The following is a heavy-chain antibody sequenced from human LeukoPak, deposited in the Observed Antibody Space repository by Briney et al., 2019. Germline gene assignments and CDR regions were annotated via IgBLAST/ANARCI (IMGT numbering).Heavy chain of an antibody. D-gene: IGHD3-9*01. CDR2: IKQDGSEK. CDR1: GFTFSSYW. Sequence: GGSLRLSCAASGFTFSSYWMSWVRQAPGKGLEWVANIKQDGSEKYYVDSVKGRFTISRDNAKNSLYLQMNSLRAEDTAVYYCARDGGNHDILTGPDYYYYGMDVWGKGTTVTVSS. J-gene: IGHJ6*04. V-gene: IGHV3-7*03. CDR3: ARDGGNHDILTGPDYYYYGMDV.